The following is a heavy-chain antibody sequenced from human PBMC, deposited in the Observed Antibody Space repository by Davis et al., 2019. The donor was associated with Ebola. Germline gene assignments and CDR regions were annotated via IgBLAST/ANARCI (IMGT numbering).Heavy chain of an antibody. CDR1: GGSVSSGSYY. V-gene: IGHV4-61*01. Sequence: PSETLSLTCTVSGGSVSSGSYYWSWIRQPPGKGLEWIGYIYYSGSTNYNPSLKSRVTISVDTSKNQFSLKLSSVTAADTAVYYCARGGKYQLLSSYYYYYGMDVWGQGTTVTVSS. J-gene: IGHJ6*02. D-gene: IGHD2-2*01. CDR2: IYYSGST. CDR3: ARGGKYQLLSSYYYYYGMDV.